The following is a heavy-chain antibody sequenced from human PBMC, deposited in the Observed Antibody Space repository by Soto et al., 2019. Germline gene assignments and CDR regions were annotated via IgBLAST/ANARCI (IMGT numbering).Heavy chain of an antibody. V-gene: IGHV3-9*01. D-gene: IGHD1-26*01. CDR2: ISWNIGRI. CDR3: AKDKYTGTYYDRVFAY. Sequence: GGSLRLSCAVSGFTFDDYAMHWVRQAPGKGLEWVSGISWNIGRIDYAEFVKGRFTISRDNAKNSLYLQMNSLRAEDTAFYFCAKDKYTGTYYDRVFAYWGQGTLVTVSS. J-gene: IGHJ4*02. CDR1: GFTFDDYA.